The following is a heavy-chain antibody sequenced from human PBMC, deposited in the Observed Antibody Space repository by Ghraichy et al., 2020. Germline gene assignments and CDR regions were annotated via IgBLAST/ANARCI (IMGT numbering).Heavy chain of an antibody. Sequence: GESLNISCVASGFSSSNYWINWVRQTPGKGLEWVANIDQDGSENWFLDSVRGRFTISRDNAKNSVYLQMISLRAEDTTVYFCATGDYYIWYFHLRGRGTLVTVSS. D-gene: IGHD3-9*01. CDR2: IDQDGSEN. V-gene: IGHV3-7*03. J-gene: IGHJ2*01. CDR1: GFSSSNYW. CDR3: ATGDYYIWYFHL.